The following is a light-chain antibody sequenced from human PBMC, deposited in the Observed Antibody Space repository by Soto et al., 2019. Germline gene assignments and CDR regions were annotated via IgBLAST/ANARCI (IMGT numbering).Light chain of an antibody. Sequence: SYELTQTPSVSVAPGQTARITCGGNNIRNKSVQWYQQKPCQAPVVVVYDDTNRPSGIPERFSGSNSGNTATLTISRVEAGDEADYYCQVWDSSSDHWVFGGGTKLTVL. CDR2: DDT. CDR3: QVWDSSSDHWV. CDR1: NIRNKS. J-gene: IGLJ3*02. V-gene: IGLV3-21*02.